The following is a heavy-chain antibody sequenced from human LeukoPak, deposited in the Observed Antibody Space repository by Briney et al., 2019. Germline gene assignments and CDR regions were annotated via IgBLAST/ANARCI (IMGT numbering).Heavy chain of an antibody. Sequence: GGSLRLSCAASGFTFSSYAMSWVRRAPGKGLEWVSAISGSGGSTYYADSVKGRFTISRDNSENTLYLQMNSLRAEDTAVYYCAKRTSGYDSATPFDYWGQGTLVTVSS. J-gene: IGHJ4*02. CDR3: AKRTSGYDSATPFDY. V-gene: IGHV3-23*01. D-gene: IGHD5-12*01. CDR2: ISGSGGST. CDR1: GFTFSSYA.